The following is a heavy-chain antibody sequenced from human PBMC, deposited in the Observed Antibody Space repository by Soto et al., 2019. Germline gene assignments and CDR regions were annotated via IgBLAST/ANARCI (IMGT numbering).Heavy chain of an antibody. Sequence: EVQLVESGGGLVQPGGSLRLSCAASGFTFDGYWMHWVRQAPGKGLVWVSRISSDGTRTTYADSVKGRFTISRDNAKNTLFLKMNSLRADDTAVYYCARARGSSGRPYYLDYWGQGTLVNVSS. D-gene: IGHD6-19*01. J-gene: IGHJ4*02. CDR1: GFTFDGYW. V-gene: IGHV3-74*01. CDR2: ISSDGTRT. CDR3: ARARGSSGRPYYLDY.